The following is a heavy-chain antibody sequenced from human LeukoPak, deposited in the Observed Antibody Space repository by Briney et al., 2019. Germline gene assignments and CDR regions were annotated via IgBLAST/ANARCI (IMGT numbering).Heavy chain of an antibody. V-gene: IGHV1-69*13. Sequence: ASVKVSCKASGGTFSSYAISWVRQAPGQGLEWMGGIIPIFGTANYAQKFQGRVTITADESTSTAYMELSSLRSEDKAVYYCARSTRDYYFDYWGQGTLVTVSS. CDR1: GGTFSSYA. CDR2: IIPIFGTA. CDR3: ARSTRDYYFDY. J-gene: IGHJ4*02. D-gene: IGHD1-1*01.